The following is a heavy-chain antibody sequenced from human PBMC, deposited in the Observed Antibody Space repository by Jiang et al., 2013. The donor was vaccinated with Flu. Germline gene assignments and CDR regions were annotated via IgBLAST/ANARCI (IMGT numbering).Heavy chain of an antibody. D-gene: IGHD6-19*01. J-gene: IGHJ4*02. Sequence: LVQPGGSLRLSCAASGFPFSPHAMSWARQAPGKGLEWVSTIGPSDDSTYYVDSVKGRFTISRDNSKNTIYLQMNSLRVEDTALYYCAKGGWLDDWGQGTLVIVSS. V-gene: IGHV3-23*01. CDR2: IGPSDDST. CDR3: AKGGWLDD. CDR1: GFPFSPHA.